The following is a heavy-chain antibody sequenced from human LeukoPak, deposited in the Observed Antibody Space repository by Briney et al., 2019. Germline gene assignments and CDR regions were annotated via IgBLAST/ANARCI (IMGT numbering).Heavy chain of an antibody. Sequence: ASVKVSCKASGYTFGGYFIHWVRQAPGQGLEWMGWINPLSGETNYTQKFEARVTMTRDTSITTAYMELSRLRSDDTAVYYCARGPESGAFDIWGQGTMVTVSS. CDR3: ARGPESGAFDI. CDR1: GYTFGGYF. D-gene: IGHD3-10*01. J-gene: IGHJ3*02. V-gene: IGHV1-2*02. CDR2: INPLSGET.